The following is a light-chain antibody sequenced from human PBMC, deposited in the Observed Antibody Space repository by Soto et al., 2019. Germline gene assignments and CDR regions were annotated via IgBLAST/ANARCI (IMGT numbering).Light chain of an antibody. CDR3: QQYVSSPIT. CDR2: GAS. V-gene: IGKV3-20*01. J-gene: IGKJ5*01. CDR1: QSVSSSY. Sequence: EIVLTQSPGTLALSPGERATLSCRASQSVSSSYLAWYQQKPGQAPRLLSYGASSRATGIPDRFSGSGSGTDFTLTISRLEPEDFAVYYCQQYVSSPITFGQGTRLEIK.